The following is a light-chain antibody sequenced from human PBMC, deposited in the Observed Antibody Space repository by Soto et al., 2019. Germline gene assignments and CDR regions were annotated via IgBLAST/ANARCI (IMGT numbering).Light chain of an antibody. Sequence: QSALTQPASVSGSPGQSITISCIGTSSDVGGFKYVSWYQHHPGKAPKVMIFEVNNRPSGVSTRFSASKSGNTASLTISGLQAEDEADYFCSSYTNSGTVVFGGGTKVTVL. CDR2: EVN. CDR1: SSDVGGFKY. J-gene: IGLJ2*01. CDR3: SSYTNSGTVV. V-gene: IGLV2-14*01.